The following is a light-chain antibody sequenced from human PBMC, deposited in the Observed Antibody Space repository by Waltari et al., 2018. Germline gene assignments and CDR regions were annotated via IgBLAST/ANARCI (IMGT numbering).Light chain of an antibody. CDR3: QSADSSGSVV. Sequence: SFELTQPPSLSVSPGQTARLTCSGDALSKQYAHWHQQRPGLAPILLIYKDSERPSGIPERFSGSSSETTVTLTISGVQAEDEADYYCQSADSSGSVVFGGGTKLTVL. V-gene: IGLV3-25*03. CDR2: KDS. J-gene: IGLJ2*01. CDR1: ALSKQY.